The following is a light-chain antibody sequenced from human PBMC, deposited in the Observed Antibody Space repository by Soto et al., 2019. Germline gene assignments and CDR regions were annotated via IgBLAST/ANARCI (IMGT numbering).Light chain of an antibody. J-gene: IGLJ2*01. V-gene: IGLV2-14*01. CDR1: SSGIGTYDY. Sequence: QSALTQPASVSGSPGQSITISCTGTSSGIGTYDYVSWYQQYPGKAPKLMIYEVSNRPSGISTRFSGSKSGNTASLTISGLQAEDEADYYCSSYIISNNHDMVFGGRTKLTVL. CDR2: EVS. CDR3: SSYIISNNHDMV.